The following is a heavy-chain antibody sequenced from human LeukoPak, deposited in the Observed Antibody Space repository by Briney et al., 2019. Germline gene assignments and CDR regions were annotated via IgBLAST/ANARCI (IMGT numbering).Heavy chain of an antibody. CDR3: TTEWT. Sequence: GGSLRLSCAASGFTFPNAWMSWVRQAPGRGLEWVGRIRSKIDGETADYVAPVKGRFIISRDDSKNILYLQMDSLKTEDTAVYYCTTEWTWGQGALVTVSS. CDR1: GFTFPNAW. CDR2: IRSKIDGETA. V-gene: IGHV3-15*01. D-gene: IGHD5-12*01. J-gene: IGHJ5*02.